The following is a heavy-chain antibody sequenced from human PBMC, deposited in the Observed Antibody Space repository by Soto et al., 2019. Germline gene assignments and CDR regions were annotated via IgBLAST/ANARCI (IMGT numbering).Heavy chain of an antibody. CDR1: GFTFTNYG. J-gene: IGHJ4*02. Sequence: QVQLVDSGGGVVQPGRSLRLSCAASGFTFTNYGMHWVRQAPGKGLEWVAFISYDGSNKYYADSVKGRFTISRDNSENTLYLQMNSLRAEDTAVYYCAKESRCGNSRGHFDYWGQGTLVTVSS. CDR3: AKESRCGNSRGHFDY. V-gene: IGHV3-30*18. CDR2: ISYDGSNK. D-gene: IGHD2-21*02.